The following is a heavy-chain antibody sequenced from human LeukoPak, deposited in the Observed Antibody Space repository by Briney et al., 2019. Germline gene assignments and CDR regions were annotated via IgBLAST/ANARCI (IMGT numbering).Heavy chain of an antibody. J-gene: IGHJ3*02. CDR2: INGESTWI. V-gene: IGHV3-48*02. D-gene: IGHD2-8*01. Sequence: GGSLRLSCAASGFNFNIYAMNWIRQAPGRGLEWVAYINGESTWIYYADSVKGRFTISRDSAENSVYLQMNSLRDEDTAVYFCARDHKWGFDIWGQGTMVTVSS. CDR1: GFNFNIYA. CDR3: ARDHKWGFDI.